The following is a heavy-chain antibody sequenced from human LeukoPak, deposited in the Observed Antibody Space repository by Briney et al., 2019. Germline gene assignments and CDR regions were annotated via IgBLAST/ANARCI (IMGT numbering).Heavy chain of an antibody. CDR3: ARDRPSLRITMIVPDY. CDR2: INPNSGGT. CDR1: GYTFTGYY. V-gene: IGHV1-2*06. Sequence: ASVKVSCKASGYTFTGYYMHWVRQAPGQRLEWMGRINPNSGGTNYAQKFQGRVTMTRDTSISTAYMELSRLRSDDTAVYYCARDRPSLRITMIVPDYWGQGTLVTVSS. D-gene: IGHD3-22*01. J-gene: IGHJ4*02.